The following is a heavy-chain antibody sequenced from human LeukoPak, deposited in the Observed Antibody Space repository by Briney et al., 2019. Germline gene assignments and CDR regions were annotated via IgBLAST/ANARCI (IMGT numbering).Heavy chain of an antibody. D-gene: IGHD5-18*01. V-gene: IGHV4-59*01. CDR3: ARDRVDTDAFDI. Sequence: PSETLSLTCAVYGGSFSGYYWSWIRQPPGKGLEWIGYIYYSGSTNYNPSLKSRVTISVDTSKNQFSLKLSSVTAADTAVYYCARDRVDTDAFDIWGQGTMVTVSS. CDR1: GGSFSGYY. CDR2: IYYSGST. J-gene: IGHJ3*02.